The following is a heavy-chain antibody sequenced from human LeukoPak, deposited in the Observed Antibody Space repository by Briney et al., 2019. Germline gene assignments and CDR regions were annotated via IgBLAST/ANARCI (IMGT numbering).Heavy chain of an antibody. D-gene: IGHD1-26*01. CDR3: ARPMGAYDAFDI. V-gene: IGHV1-2*02. J-gene: IGHJ3*02. Sequence: ASVKVSCKASGYTFTGYYMHWVRQAPGQGLEWMGWINPNSGGTNYAQKFQGRVTMTRDTSISTAYMELSRLRSDDTAVYYCARPMGAYDAFDIWGQGTMVTVSS. CDR2: INPNSGGT. CDR1: GYTFTGYY.